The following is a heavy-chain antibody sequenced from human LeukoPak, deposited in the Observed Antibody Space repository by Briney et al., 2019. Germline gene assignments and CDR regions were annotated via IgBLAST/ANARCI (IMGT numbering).Heavy chain of an antibody. Sequence: PSETLSLTCTVSGGSISSGDYYWSWIRQPPGKGLEWIGYIYYSGSTYYNPSLKSRVTISVDTSKNQFSLKLSPVTAADTAVYYCARGGITIFAFDIWGQGTMVTVSS. V-gene: IGHV4-30-4*01. CDR3: ARGGITIFAFDI. J-gene: IGHJ3*02. CDR1: GGSISSGDYY. CDR2: IYYSGST. D-gene: IGHD3-9*01.